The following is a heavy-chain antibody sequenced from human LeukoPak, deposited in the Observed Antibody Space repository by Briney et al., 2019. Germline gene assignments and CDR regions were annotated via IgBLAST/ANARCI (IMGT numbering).Heavy chain of an antibody. CDR3: ARGRVAVAGTGYYYYGMDV. V-gene: IGHV1-69*13. CDR2: IIPIFGTA. Sequence: ASVKVSCKASGGTFSSYAISWVRQAPGQGLEWMGGIIPIFGTANYAQKFQGRVTITADESTSTAYMELSSLRSEDTAVYCCARGRVAVAGTGYYYYGMDVWGKGTTVTVSS. CDR1: GGTFSSYA. D-gene: IGHD6-19*01. J-gene: IGHJ6*04.